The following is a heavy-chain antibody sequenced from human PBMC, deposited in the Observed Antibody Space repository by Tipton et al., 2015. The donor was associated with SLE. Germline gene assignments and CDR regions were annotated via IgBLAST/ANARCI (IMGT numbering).Heavy chain of an antibody. CDR2: IYYSGST. CDR1: GGSFSSHY. CDR3: ARLRYFDWLLDY. J-gene: IGHJ4*02. Sequence: TLSLTCAVYGGSFSSHYWSWIRQPPGKGLEWIGYIYYSGSTNYNPSLKSRVTISVDTSKNQFSLKLSSVTAADTAVYYCARLRYFDWLLDYWGQGTLVTVSS. D-gene: IGHD3-9*01. V-gene: IGHV4-59*11.